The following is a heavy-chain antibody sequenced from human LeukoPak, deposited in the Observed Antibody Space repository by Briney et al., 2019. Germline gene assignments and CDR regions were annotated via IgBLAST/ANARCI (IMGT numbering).Heavy chain of an antibody. CDR3: AKDSVYDSSGYYSN. Sequence: PGGSLRLSCAASGFTFDDYAMHWVRQAPGKGLEWVSGISWNSGSIGYADSVKGRFTISRDNAKNSLYLQMNSLRAEDTASYYCAKDSVYDSSGYYSNWGQGTLVTVSS. CDR1: GFTFDDYA. V-gene: IGHV3-9*01. D-gene: IGHD3-22*01. CDR2: ISWNSGSI. J-gene: IGHJ4*02.